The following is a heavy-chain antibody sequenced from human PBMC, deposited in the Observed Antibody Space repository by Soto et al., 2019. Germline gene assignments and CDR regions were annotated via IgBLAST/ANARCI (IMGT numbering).Heavy chain of an antibody. CDR3: ARVRGGVVVVPAAHSEYYYYGMDV. Sequence: TLSLTCTVSGGSISSGGYYWSWIRQHPGKGLEWIGYIYYSGSTYYNPSLKSRVTISVDTSKNQFSLKLSSVTAADTAVYYCARVRGGVVVVPAAHSEYYYYGMDVWGQGTTVTVSS. CDR1: GGSISSGGYY. D-gene: IGHD2-2*01. V-gene: IGHV4-31*03. J-gene: IGHJ6*02. CDR2: IYYSGST.